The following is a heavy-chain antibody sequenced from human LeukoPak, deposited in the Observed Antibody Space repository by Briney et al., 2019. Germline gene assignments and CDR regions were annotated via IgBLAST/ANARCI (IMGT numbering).Heavy chain of an antibody. CDR2: IYYSGST. CDR3: ARHVGEAAAAYYFDY. J-gene: IGHJ4*02. D-gene: IGHD6-13*01. CDR1: GGSISSSSYY. V-gene: IGHV4-39*01. Sequence: SETLSLTCTVSGGSISSSSYYWGWLRQPPWKGLEWIGSIYYSGSTYYNPSLESRVTISVDTSKNKFSLKLSSVTAADTAVYYCARHVGEAAAAYYFDYWGQGTLVTVSS.